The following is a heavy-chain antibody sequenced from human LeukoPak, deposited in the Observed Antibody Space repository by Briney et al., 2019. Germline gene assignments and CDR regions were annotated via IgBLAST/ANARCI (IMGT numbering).Heavy chain of an antibody. V-gene: IGHV1-69*13. Sequence: SVKVSCKASGGTFSSYAISWVRQAPGQGLEWMGGIIPIFGTANYAQKFQGRVTITADESTSTAYMELTSLRSEDAAVYYCGRVLYGGYGKGFDIWGQGTMVTVSS. CDR1: GGTFSSYA. D-gene: IGHD5-12*01. CDR2: IIPIFGTA. J-gene: IGHJ3*02. CDR3: GRVLYGGYGKGFDI.